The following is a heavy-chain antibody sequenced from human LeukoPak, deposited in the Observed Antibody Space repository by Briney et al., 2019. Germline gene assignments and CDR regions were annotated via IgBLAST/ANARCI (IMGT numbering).Heavy chain of an antibody. CDR3: GREPGDYGDHVEY. Sequence: GGSLRLSCTASGFTFSSYWMHWVRQAPGKGLVWVSRINSDGSSTSYADSVKGRFTISRDNAKNTLYLQMNSLRAEDTAVYYCGREPGDYGDHVEYWGQGTLVTVSS. D-gene: IGHD4/OR15-4a*01. V-gene: IGHV3-74*01. CDR2: INSDGSST. CDR1: GFTFSSYW. J-gene: IGHJ4*02.